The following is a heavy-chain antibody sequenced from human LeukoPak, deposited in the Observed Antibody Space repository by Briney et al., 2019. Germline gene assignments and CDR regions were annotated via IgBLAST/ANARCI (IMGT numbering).Heavy chain of an antibody. CDR2: IYYSGST. CDR1: GGSISSYY. CDR3: ARVCGGDCYPLGFDP. J-gene: IGHJ5*02. Sequence: SETLSLTCTVSGGSISSYYWSWIRQPPGKGLEWIGYIYYSGSTNYNPSLKSRVTISVDTSKNKFSLKVRSVTAADTAVYYCARVCGGDCYPLGFDPWGQGTLVTVSS. D-gene: IGHD2-21*02. V-gene: IGHV4-59*01.